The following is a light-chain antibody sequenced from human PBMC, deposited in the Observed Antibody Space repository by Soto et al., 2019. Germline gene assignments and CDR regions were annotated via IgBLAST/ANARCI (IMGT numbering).Light chain of an antibody. CDR1: SSAVGGYDS. Sequence: QSALTQPASVSGSPGQSITISCTGTSSAVGGYDSVSWYQQHPGKAPKLMIYDVSNRPSGVSNRFSGSKSGNTASLTISGLQAEDEADYYCSSYITTSTLFGGGTQLTVL. J-gene: IGLJ2*01. V-gene: IGLV2-14*01. CDR2: DVS. CDR3: SSYITTSTL.